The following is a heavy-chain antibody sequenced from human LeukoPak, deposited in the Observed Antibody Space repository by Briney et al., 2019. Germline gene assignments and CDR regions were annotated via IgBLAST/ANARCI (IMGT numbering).Heavy chain of an antibody. V-gene: IGHV4-34*01. CDR1: GGSFSGYY. Sequence: PSETLSLTCAVYGGSFSGYYWSWIRQPPGKGLEWIGEINHSGSTNYNPSLKSRVTISVDTSKNQFSLKLSSVTAADTAVYYCASAYYYDSSGYYGSFDIWGQGTMVTVSS. CDR2: INHSGST. J-gene: IGHJ3*02. D-gene: IGHD3-22*01. CDR3: ASAYYYDSSGYYGSFDI.